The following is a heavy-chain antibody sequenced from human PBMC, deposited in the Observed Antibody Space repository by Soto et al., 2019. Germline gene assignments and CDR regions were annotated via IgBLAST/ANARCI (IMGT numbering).Heavy chain of an antibody. D-gene: IGHD2-21*02. CDR1: GCSISSYY. V-gene: IGHV4-59*01. J-gene: IGHJ5*02. CDR2: IYYSGST. Sequence: SETLSLTCTVSGCSISSYYWSWIRQPPGKGLEWIGYIYYSGSTNYNPSLKSRVTISVDTSKNQFSLKLNSMTAADTAVYYCASSGGCGGDCYWFDPWGQGTLVTVS. CDR3: ASSGGCGGDCYWFDP.